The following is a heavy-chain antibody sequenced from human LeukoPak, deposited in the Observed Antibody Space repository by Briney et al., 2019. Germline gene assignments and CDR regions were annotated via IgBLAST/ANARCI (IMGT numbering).Heavy chain of an antibody. D-gene: IGHD3-22*01. CDR3: TTGRGYYDGSGSLGAFDV. J-gene: IGHJ3*01. V-gene: IGHV3-15*01. Sequence: GGSLRLSCAASGFTFINAWMSWVRQAPGKGLEWVGRIRSKTHGGTTDFAAPVKDRFTISRDDSKNTLYLQMNNLRIEDTAVYYCTTGRGYYDGSGSLGAFDVWGQGTVVAVSA. CDR2: IRSKTHGGTT. CDR1: GFTFINAW.